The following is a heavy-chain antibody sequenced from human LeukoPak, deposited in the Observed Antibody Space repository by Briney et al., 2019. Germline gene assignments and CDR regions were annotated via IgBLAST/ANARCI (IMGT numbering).Heavy chain of an antibody. CDR3: ARGGRRDYYDSSGYPQDFDY. CDR1: GGSFSGYY. CDR2: INHSGST. D-gene: IGHD3-22*01. V-gene: IGHV4-34*01. J-gene: IGHJ4*02. Sequence: SETLSLTCAVYGGSFSGYYWSWIRQPPGKGLEWIGEINHSGSTNYNPSLKSRVTISVDTSKNQFSLKLSSVTAADTAVYYCARGGRRDYYDSSGYPQDFDYWGQGTLVTVSP.